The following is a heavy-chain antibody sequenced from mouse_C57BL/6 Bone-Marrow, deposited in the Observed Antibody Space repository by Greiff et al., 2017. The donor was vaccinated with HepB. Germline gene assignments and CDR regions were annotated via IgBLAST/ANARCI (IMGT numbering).Heavy chain of an antibody. Sequence: EVHLVESGGGLVKPGGSLKLSCAASGFTFSDFGMHWVRQAPEKGLGWVAYISSGSSTIYYADTVKGRFTISRDNAKNTLFLQMTSLRAEDTAMYYCARNLHVDYWGQGTTLTVSS. J-gene: IGHJ2*01. CDR2: ISSGSSTI. V-gene: IGHV5-17*01. CDR1: GFTFSDFG. CDR3: ARNLHVDY.